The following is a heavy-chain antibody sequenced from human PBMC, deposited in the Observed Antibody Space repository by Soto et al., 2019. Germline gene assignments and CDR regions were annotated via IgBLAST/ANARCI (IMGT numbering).Heavy chain of an antibody. D-gene: IGHD4-4*01. V-gene: IGHV3-30-3*01. CDR3: ARPLWRNDYNWGYFDL. CDR1: GFTFSSYA. J-gene: IGHJ2*01. Sequence: QVQLVESGGGVVQPGRSLRLSCAASGFTFSSYAMHWVRQAPGKGLEWVAVISYDGSNKYYADSVKGRFTISRDNSKNTLYLQMNSLRAEDTAVYYCARPLWRNDYNWGYFDLWRRGTLVTVSS. CDR2: ISYDGSNK.